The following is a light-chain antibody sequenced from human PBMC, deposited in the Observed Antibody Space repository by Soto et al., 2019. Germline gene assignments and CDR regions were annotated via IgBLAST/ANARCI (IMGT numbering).Light chain of an antibody. CDR3: PQYDNPTLI. CDR1: QTISSW. CDR2: DAS. J-gene: IGKJ5*01. Sequence: DIQMTQSPSTLSGSVGDRVTISCRASQTISSWLAWYQQKQGKAPKLLIYDASSLETGVPSRFSGSGAGTDCTLTISSLQPEDVATDYCPQYDNPTLIFGQGTRLEIK. V-gene: IGKV1-5*01.